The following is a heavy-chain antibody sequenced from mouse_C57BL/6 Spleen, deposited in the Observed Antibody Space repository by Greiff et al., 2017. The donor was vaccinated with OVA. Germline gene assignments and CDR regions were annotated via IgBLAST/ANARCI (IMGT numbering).Heavy chain of an antibody. CDR2: IYPGDGDT. Sequence: VQLQQSGPELVKPGASVKISCKASGYAFSSSWMNWVKQRPGKGLEWIGRIYPGDGDTNYNGKFKGKATLTADKSSSTAYMPLSSLTSEDSAVYFCARGDDGYFPAMDYWGQGTSVTVSS. J-gene: IGHJ4*01. V-gene: IGHV1-82*01. CDR1: GYAFSSSW. CDR3: ARGDDGYFPAMDY. D-gene: IGHD2-3*01.